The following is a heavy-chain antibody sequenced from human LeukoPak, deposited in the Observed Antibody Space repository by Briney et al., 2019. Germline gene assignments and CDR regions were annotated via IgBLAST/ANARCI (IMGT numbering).Heavy chain of an antibody. J-gene: IGHJ4*02. D-gene: IGHD6-13*01. CDR3: AHYLIAAAGTGNFDY. CDR1: GGTFSSYA. Sequence: ASVKVSCKASGGTFSSYAISWVRQAPGQGLEWMGGIIPIFGTANYAQKFQGRVTITADESTSTAYMELSSLRSEDTAVYYRAHYLIAAAGTGNFDYWGQGTLVTVSS. V-gene: IGHV1-69*13. CDR2: IIPIFGTA.